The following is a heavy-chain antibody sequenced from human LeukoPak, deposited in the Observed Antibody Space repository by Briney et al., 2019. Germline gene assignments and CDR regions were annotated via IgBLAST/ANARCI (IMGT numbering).Heavy chain of an antibody. D-gene: IGHD6-19*01. CDR1: GGSISSYY. V-gene: IGHV4-59*01. J-gene: IGHJ1*01. CDR3: ARGSSSGWYKGYFQH. Sequence: SETLSLTCTVSGGSISSYYWSWIRQPPGKELEWLGYIYSSGSTNYNPSLKSRVTVSVDTSKKQFSLKLSSVTAADTAVYYCARGSSSGWYKGYFQHWGQGTLVTVSS. CDR2: IYSSGST.